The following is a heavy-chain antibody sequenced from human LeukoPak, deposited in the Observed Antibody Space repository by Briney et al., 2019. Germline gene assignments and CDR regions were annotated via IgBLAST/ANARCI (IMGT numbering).Heavy chain of an antibody. CDR3: ARVRGKLRYFDWLPFRTRTHFDY. V-gene: IGHV7-4-1*02. CDR1: GYTFTSYA. J-gene: IGHJ4*02. CDR2: INTNTGNP. D-gene: IGHD3-9*01. Sequence: GASVKVSCKASGYTFTSYAMNWVRQAPGQGLEWMGWINTNTGNPTYAQGFTGRFVFSLDTSVSTAYLQISSLKAEDTAVYYCARVRGKLRYFDWLPFRTRTHFDYWGQGTLVTVSS.